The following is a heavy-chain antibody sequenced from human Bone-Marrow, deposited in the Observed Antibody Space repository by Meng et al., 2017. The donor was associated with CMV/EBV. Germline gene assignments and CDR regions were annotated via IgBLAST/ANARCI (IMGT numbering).Heavy chain of an antibody. CDR3: ARAIVGATLDAFDI. CDR2: INTDGSSA. V-gene: IGHV3-74*01. D-gene: IGHD1-26*01. Sequence: GGSLRLSCAASGFTFTTYWMHWARQAPGKGLVWVSRINTDGSSATYADSLKGRFTISRDNVKNTLYLQMNSLRAEDTAVYYCARAIVGATLDAFDIWGQGTMVTVSS. CDR1: GFTFTTYW. J-gene: IGHJ3*02.